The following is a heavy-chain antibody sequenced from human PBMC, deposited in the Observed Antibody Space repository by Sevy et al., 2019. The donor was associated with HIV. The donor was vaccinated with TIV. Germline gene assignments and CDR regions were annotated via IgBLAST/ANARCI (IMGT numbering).Heavy chain of an antibody. CDR2: IWYDGSNK. CDR1: GLTFSSYG. CDR3: ARGAFGVVVVAATGNWFDP. V-gene: IGHV3-33*01. Sequence: GGSLRLSCAASGLTFSSYGMHWVRQAPGKGLEWVAVIWYDGSNKYYADSVKGRFTISRDNSKNTLYLQMNSLRAEDTAVYYCARGAFGVVVVAATGNWFDPWGQGTLVTVSS. D-gene: IGHD2-15*01. J-gene: IGHJ5*02.